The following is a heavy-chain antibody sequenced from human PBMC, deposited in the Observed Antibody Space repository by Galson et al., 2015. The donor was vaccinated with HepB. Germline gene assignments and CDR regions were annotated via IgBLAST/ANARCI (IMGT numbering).Heavy chain of an antibody. CDR1: GGSIISYY. J-gene: IGHJ2*01. CDR2: IYYSGST. CDR3: ARDFHWGVHWYFDL. Sequence: LSLTCTVSGGSIISYYWRWIRQPPGKGLEWIGYIYYSGSTNYNPSLESRVTIPVDTSKDQFSLKLSSVTAADTAVYYCARDFHWGVHWYFDLWGRGTLVTVST. V-gene: IGHV4-59*01. D-gene: IGHD3-9*01.